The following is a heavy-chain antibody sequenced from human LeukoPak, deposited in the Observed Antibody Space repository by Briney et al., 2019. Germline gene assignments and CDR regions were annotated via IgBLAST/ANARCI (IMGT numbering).Heavy chain of an antibody. V-gene: IGHV1-69-2*01. CDR3: ARGPPNYGDYERGWFDP. D-gene: IGHD4-17*01. J-gene: IGHJ5*02. CDR2: VDPEDGET. Sequence: GASVKVSCKASGYTFTDYYMHWVQQAPGKGLEWMGRVDPEDGETIYAEKFQGRVTITADTSTDTAYMELSSLRSEDTAVYYCARGPPNYGDYERGWFDPWGQGTLVTVSS. CDR1: GYTFTDYY.